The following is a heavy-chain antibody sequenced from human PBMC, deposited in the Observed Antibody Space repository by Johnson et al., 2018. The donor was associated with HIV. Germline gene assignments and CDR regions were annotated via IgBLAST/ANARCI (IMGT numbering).Heavy chain of an antibody. CDR1: GFNFKTYD. CDR3: AKNRGYDRTDAFDI. D-gene: IGHD3-22*01. CDR2: IGTLSDT. V-gene: IGHV3-13*01. J-gene: IGHJ3*02. Sequence: VQLMESGGGFVQPGGSLRLSCVASGFNFKTYDMHWVRQAPGKGLEWVSAIGTLSDTFYPDSVKGRFTVSRENAKNSLYLQMNSLRAEDTALYYCAKNRGYDRTDAFDIWGQGTMVTVSS.